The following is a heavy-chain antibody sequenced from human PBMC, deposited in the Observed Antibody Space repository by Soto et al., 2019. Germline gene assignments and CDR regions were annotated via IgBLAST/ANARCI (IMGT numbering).Heavy chain of an antibody. V-gene: IGHV4-31*03. CDR2: IYYSGPS. CDR3: ARVPPKYCGSGENWFDP. Sequence: QLQLQESGPGLVKPSQTLSLTCTVSGGSISPDGYYWSWIRQLPRKGLEWLGSIYYSGPSYSNPSLKSRLTLSVDPSKNQFSLRLTSATAADTAVYYCARVPPKYCGSGENWFDPWGQGTLVTVSS. D-gene: IGHD2-21*01. J-gene: IGHJ5*02. CDR1: GGSISPDGYY.